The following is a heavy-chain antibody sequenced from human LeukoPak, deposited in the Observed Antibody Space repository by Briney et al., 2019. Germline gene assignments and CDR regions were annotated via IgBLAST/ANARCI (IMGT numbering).Heavy chain of an antibody. V-gene: IGHV4-39*01. Sequence: PSETLSLTCSVSGDSVSRSDSYWDWIRQPPGKGLEWIGTICYSGRTYYSPSLKSRVTMSVDPSTNQFSLNLRSVAAADTAVYYCARRRYYDGSGYLEWGQGTLLSVSS. J-gene: IGHJ1*01. CDR1: GDSVSRSDSY. CDR2: ICYSGRT. CDR3: ARRRYYDGSGYLE. D-gene: IGHD3-22*01.